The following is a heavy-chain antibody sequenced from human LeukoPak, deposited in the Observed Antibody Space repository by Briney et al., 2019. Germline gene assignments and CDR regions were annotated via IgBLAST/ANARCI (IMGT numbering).Heavy chain of an antibody. Sequence: GGSLRLSCAASGFTFSSYAMSWVRQAPGKGLEWVSAISGSGGSTYYADSVKGRFTISRDNSKNTLYLQMNSLRVEDTAMYYCAKGSRSSRPYYFDYWGQGTLVTVSS. J-gene: IGHJ4*02. V-gene: IGHV3-23*01. D-gene: IGHD6-6*01. CDR3: AKGSRSSRPYYFDY. CDR1: GFTFSSYA. CDR2: ISGSGGST.